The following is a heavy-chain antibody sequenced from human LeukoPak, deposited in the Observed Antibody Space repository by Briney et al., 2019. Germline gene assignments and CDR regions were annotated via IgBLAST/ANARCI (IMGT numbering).Heavy chain of an antibody. CDR2: FDPEDGET. CDR1: GYTLTELS. Sequence: ASVKVSCKVSGYTLTELSMHWVRQAPGKGLEWMGGFDPEDGETIYAQKFQGRVTITADEFTSTAYMELSSLRSEDTAVYYCAREGNRGYSSGWYLHDAFDIWGQGTMVTVSS. J-gene: IGHJ3*02. V-gene: IGHV1-24*01. CDR3: AREGNRGYSSGWYLHDAFDI. D-gene: IGHD6-19*01.